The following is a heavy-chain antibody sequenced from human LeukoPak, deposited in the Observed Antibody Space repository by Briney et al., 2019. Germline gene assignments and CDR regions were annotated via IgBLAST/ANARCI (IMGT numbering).Heavy chain of an antibody. CDR2: INPSGGST. J-gene: IGHJ3*02. Sequence: ASVKVSCKASGYTFTSYYMHWVRQAPGQGLEWMGIINPSGGSTSYAQKYQGRVTMTRDTSTSTVYMELSSLRSEDTAVYYCARDGGSDAFDIWGQGTMVTVSS. V-gene: IGHV1-46*01. CDR1: GYTFTSYY. CDR3: ARDGGSDAFDI.